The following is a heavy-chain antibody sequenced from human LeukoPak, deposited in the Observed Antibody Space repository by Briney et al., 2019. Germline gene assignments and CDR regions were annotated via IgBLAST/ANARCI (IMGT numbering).Heavy chain of an antibody. Sequence: SETLCLTCTVSGGSVSSGSYYWSWIRQPPGKGLEWIGHIYYSGSTYYNPSLKSRVTISVDTSKNQFSLKLSSVTAADTAVYYCAREYCSGGSCYSGKGFDPWGPGNLVTVSS. CDR1: GGSVSSGSYY. J-gene: IGHJ5*02. CDR2: IYYSGST. CDR3: AREYCSGGSCYSGKGFDP. D-gene: IGHD2-15*01. V-gene: IGHV4-30-4*01.